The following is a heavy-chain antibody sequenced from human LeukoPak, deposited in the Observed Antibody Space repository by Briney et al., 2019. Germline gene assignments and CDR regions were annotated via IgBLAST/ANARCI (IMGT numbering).Heavy chain of an antibody. CDR1: GGSISSGGYY. D-gene: IGHD2-2*01. CDR3: ASAVVPAAKDCYGMDV. V-gene: IGHV4-31*03. J-gene: IGHJ6*04. Sequence: PSETLSLTCTVSGGSISSGGYYWSWIRQHPGKGLEWIGYIYYSGSTYYNPSLKSRVTISVDTSKNQFSLKLSSVTAADTAVYYCASAVVPAAKDCYGMDVWGKGTTVTVSS. CDR2: IYYSGST.